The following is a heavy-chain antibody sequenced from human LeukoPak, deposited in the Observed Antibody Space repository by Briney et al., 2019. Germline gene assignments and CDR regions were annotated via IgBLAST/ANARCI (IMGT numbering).Heavy chain of an antibody. CDR1: GDSINNYY. CDR2: VYYSGTT. J-gene: IGHJ4*02. CDR3: ARLVSSRYYFDY. D-gene: IGHD6-6*01. Sequence: SSETLSLTCTVSGDSINNYYWSWIRQPPGKGLEWIGYVYYSGTTNYNPSLKSRASISVDTSKNQFSLKLSSVTAADTAVYYCARLVSSRYYFDYWGQGTLVTVSS. V-gene: IGHV4-59*08.